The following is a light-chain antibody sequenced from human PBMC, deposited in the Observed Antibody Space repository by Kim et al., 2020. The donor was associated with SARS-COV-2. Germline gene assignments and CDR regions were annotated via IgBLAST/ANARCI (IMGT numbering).Light chain of an antibody. CDR2: QDS. Sequence: SYELTQPPSVSVSPGQTASITCSGDKLGDKYACWYQQKPGQSPVLVIYQDSKRPSGIPERFSGSNSGNTATLTISGTQAMDEADYYCQAWDSNTGVFVGG. J-gene: IGLJ2*01. CDR1: KLGDKY. V-gene: IGLV3-1*01. CDR3: QAWDSNTGV.